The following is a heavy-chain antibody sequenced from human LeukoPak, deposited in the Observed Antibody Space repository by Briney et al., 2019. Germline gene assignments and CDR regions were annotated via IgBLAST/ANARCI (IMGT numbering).Heavy chain of an antibody. V-gene: IGHV5-51*01. CDR3: ASVPRDRIAARPDAFDI. D-gene: IGHD6-6*01. CDR1: GYSFTSYW. Sequence: GESLKISCKGSGYSFTSYWIGWVRQMPGKGLEWMGIIYPGDSDTRDSPSFQGQVTISADKSISTAYLQWSSLKASDTAMYYCASVPRDRIAARPDAFDIWGQGTMVTVSS. CDR2: IYPGDSDT. J-gene: IGHJ3*02.